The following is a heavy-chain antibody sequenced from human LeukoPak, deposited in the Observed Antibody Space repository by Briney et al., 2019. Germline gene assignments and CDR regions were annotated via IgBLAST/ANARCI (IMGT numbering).Heavy chain of an antibody. CDR2: IYHSGST. CDR3: AKLESPYYYAMDV. J-gene: IGHJ6*02. Sequence: SETLSLTCAVYGGSFSGYYWSWIRQPPGKGLEWIGEIYHSGSTNYNPSLKSRVTISVDKSKNQFSLKLSSVTAADSALYYCAKLESPYYYAMDVWGQGTTVTVSS. D-gene: IGHD3-3*01. CDR1: GGSFSGYY. V-gene: IGHV4-34*01.